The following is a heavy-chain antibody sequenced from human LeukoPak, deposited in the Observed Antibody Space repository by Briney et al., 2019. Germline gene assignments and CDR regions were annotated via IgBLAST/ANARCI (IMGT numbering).Heavy chain of an antibody. CDR3: ARATHLLIFGVVTLDY. J-gene: IGHJ4*02. D-gene: IGHD3-3*01. Sequence: SVKVSCKASGGTFSSYAISWVRQAPGQGLEWMGGIIPIFGTANYAQKFQGRVTITTDESTSTAYMELSSLRSEDTAVYYCARATHLLIFGVVTLDYWGQGTLVTVSS. CDR1: GGTFSSYA. V-gene: IGHV1-69*05. CDR2: IIPIFGTA.